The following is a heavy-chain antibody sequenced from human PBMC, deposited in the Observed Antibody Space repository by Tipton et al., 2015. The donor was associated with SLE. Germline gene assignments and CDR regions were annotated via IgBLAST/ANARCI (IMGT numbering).Heavy chain of an antibody. CDR2: INQDGSEK. CDR1: GIPFRSYW. Sequence: SLRLSCAVSGIPFRSYWMSWVRQAPGKGLEWVANINQDGSEKYYVDSVKGRFTTSRDNAQNIVYLQMRSLTRDDTALYFCVKSRDYYDILTGFFDQWGQGALVTVSS. D-gene: IGHD3-9*01. CDR3: VKSRDYYDILTGFFDQ. J-gene: IGHJ4*02. V-gene: IGHV3-7*03.